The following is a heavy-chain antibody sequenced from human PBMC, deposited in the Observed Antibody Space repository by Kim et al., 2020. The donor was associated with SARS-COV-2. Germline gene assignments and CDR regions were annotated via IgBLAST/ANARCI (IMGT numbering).Heavy chain of an antibody. J-gene: IGHJ4*02. D-gene: IGHD6-19*01. Sequence: SRVTISVDTSKNQFSLKLSSVTAADTAVYYCARGPRQWLPGLFDYWGQGTLVTVSS. V-gene: IGHV4-34*01. CDR3: ARGPRQWLPGLFDY.